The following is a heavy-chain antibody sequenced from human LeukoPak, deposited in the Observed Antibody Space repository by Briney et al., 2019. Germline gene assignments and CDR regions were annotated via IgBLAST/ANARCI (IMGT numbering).Heavy chain of an antibody. CDR1: GYTFTGYY. D-gene: IGHD3-22*01. V-gene: IGHV1-2*02. CDR2: INPNSGGT. CDR3: ASAEGSSGYYYYYYMDV. J-gene: IGHJ6*03. Sequence: ASVKVSCKASGYTFTGYYMHWVRQAPGQGLEWMGWINPNSGGTNYAQKFQGRVTMTRDTSISTAYMELSRLRSDDTAVYYCASAEGSSGYYYYYYMDVWGKGTTVTVSS.